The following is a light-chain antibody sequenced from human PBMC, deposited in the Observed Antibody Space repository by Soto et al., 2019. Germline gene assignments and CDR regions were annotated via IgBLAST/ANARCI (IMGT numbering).Light chain of an antibody. CDR2: AAS. CDR1: QGMSSY. J-gene: IGKJ2*01. V-gene: IGKV1-8*01. CDR3: QQYYSYPYT. Sequence: AIRMTKSPSSFSASTGDRVTITCRASQGMSSYLAWYQQKPGKAPKLLIYAASTLQSGVPSRFSDSGSGTDFTLTISCLQSEDFATYYCQQYYSYPYTVGQGTKVDSK.